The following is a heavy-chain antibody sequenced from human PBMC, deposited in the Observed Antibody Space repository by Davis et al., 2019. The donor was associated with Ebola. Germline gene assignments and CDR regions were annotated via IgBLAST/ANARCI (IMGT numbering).Heavy chain of an antibody. CDR2: IYYSGST. CDR1: GGSISSYY. V-gene: IGHV4-59*01. CDR3: ARDHGSRWNNWFDP. D-gene: IGHD6-13*01. Sequence: MPSETLSLTCTVSGGSISSYYWSWIRQPPGKGLEWIGYIYYSGSTNYNPSLKSRVTISVDTSKNQFSLKVNSVTAADTAVYYCARDHGSRWNNWFDPWGQGTLVTVSS. J-gene: IGHJ5*02.